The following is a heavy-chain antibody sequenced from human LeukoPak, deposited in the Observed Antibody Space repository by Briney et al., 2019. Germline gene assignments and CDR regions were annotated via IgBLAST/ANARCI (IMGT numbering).Heavy chain of an antibody. V-gene: IGHV3-23*01. Sequence: GGSLRLSCATSGFTFSIYTMTWVRQAPGKGLEWVSTIIGSGGRTYNADSVKGRFTISRDNSKNTLYLQMNSLRGEDTAVYYCAKASSDSSGWSYYWGQGTLVTVSS. J-gene: IGHJ4*02. D-gene: IGHD6-19*01. CDR3: AKASSDSSGWSYY. CDR1: GFTFSIYT. CDR2: IIGSGGRT.